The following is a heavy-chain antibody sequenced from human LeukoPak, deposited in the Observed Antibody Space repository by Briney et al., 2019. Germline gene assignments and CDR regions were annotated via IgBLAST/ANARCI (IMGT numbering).Heavy chain of an antibody. V-gene: IGHV4-34*01. J-gene: IGHJ5*02. CDR2: IYYSGST. CDR3: ARPVPSRLGWFDP. CDR1: GGSFSGYY. Sequence: SETLSLTCAVYGGSFSGYYWSWIRQPPGKGLEWIGSIYYSGSTYYNPSLKSRVSISVHTSKNQFSLKLRSVTAADTAVYYCARPVPSRLGWFDPWGQGTLVTVSS. D-gene: IGHD1-1*01.